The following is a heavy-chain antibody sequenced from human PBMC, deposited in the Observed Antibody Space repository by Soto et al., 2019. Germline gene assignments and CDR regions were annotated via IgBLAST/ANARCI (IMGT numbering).Heavy chain of an antibody. CDR3: ARDLSVSASADIYCYYYCMDV. J-gene: IGHJ6*02. D-gene: IGHD6-13*01. Sequence: EVQLVESGGGLVQPGGSLRLSCAASGFTFSSYWMSWVRQAPGKGLEWVANIKQDGSEKYYVDSVKGRFTISRDNAKNSRYLKMNSLRSEDMAVDYCARDLSVSASADIYCYYYCMDVWGQGTTVTVSS. CDR1: GFTFSSYW. V-gene: IGHV3-7*01. CDR2: IKQDGSEK.